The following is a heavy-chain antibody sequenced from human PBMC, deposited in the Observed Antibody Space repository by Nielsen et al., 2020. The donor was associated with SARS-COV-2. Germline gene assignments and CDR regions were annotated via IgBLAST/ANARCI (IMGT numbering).Heavy chain of an antibody. CDR3: AVCTSCYTHYYYYGMDV. D-gene: IGHD2-2*02. Sequence: GESLKISCAASGFTFSSYSTHWVRQAPGKGLEWVSVIYSGGSSTYYADSVKGRFTISRDNSKNTLYLQMNSLRAEDTAVYYCAVCTSCYTHYYYYGMDVWGQGTTVTVSS. CDR2: IYSGGSST. J-gene: IGHJ6*02. CDR1: GFTFSSYS. V-gene: IGHV3-23*03.